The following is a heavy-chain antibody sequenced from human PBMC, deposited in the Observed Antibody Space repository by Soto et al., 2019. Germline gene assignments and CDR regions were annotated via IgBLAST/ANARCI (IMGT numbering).Heavy chain of an antibody. Sequence: QVQLVQSGAEVKKPGSSVKVSCKASGGTFSSYAISWVRQAPGQGLEWMGGIIPIFGTANYAQKFQGRVTITADESTSTAYMELSSLRSEDTAVYYCASNTYYYYSSGYPTYYWGQGTLVTVSS. CDR1: GGTFSSYA. V-gene: IGHV1-69*01. D-gene: IGHD3-22*01. CDR3: ASNTYYYYSSGYPTYY. CDR2: IIPIFGTA. J-gene: IGHJ4*02.